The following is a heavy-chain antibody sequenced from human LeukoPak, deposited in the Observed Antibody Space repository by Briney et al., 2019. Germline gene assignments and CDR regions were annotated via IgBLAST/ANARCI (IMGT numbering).Heavy chain of an antibody. CDR1: GFTVSSNY. J-gene: IGHJ4*02. Sequence: SGGSLRLSCAASGFTVSSNYMNWVRQAPGKGLVWVSRISSDGRTTHYADSVKGRFTISRDSAKNTLFLQMNDLRAEDTAVYYCLGYYSGSPNWGQGTLVTVSS. CDR3: LGYYSGSPN. V-gene: IGHV3-74*01. D-gene: IGHD3-10*01. CDR2: ISSDGRTT.